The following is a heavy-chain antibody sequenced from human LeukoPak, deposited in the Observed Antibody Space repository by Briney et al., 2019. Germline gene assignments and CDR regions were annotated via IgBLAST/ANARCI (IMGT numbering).Heavy chain of an antibody. CDR2: MSGGGLST. CDR1: DSNIGTYA. Sequence: VGSLRLSCGAPDSNIGTYAVTWVRQVPGKGLEWVSGMSGGGLSTYYARSVKGRFTISRDTSKNKFYLEMNSLGADCTALYHCAEYRCAGQGGAARILGYLAQRLMVPVSS. D-gene: IGHD6-6*01. J-gene: IGHJ4*02. CDR3: AEYRCAGQGGAARILGY. V-gene: IGHV3-23*01.